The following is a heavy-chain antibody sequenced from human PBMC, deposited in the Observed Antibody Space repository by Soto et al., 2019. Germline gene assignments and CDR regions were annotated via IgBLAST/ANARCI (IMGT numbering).Heavy chain of an antibody. CDR1: GFTFRGSW. J-gene: IGHJ4*02. V-gene: IGHV3-7*01. CDR2: INPDGSAT. Sequence: HPGGSLRLSCAASGFTFRGSWMAWVRQAPGDGLEWVANINPDGSATNYVDSVKGRFTISRDNAKNSVFLQMNTLRVEDTAVYYCARDAAFSRFDFWGQGTLVTVSS. D-gene: IGHD6-13*01. CDR3: ARDAAFSRFDF.